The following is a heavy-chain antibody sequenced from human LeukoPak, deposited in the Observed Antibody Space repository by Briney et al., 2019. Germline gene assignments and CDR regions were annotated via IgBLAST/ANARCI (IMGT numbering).Heavy chain of an antibody. D-gene: IGHD5-18*01. CDR1: GLTVNDNY. J-gene: IGHJ6*02. Sequence: RRSLRLSCAASGLTVNDNYMSWVRQEPGKWLEWVSIIHSDANIYYAHSVQGRFTMSRDNSRNTLYIQMNNLRAEDTAVYYCARDRGYTMDVWGQGTTVTVSS. V-gene: IGHV3-53*01. CDR3: ARDRGYTMDV. CDR2: IHSDANI.